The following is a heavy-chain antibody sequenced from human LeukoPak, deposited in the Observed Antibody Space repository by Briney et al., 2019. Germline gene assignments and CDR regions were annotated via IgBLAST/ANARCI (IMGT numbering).Heavy chain of an antibody. CDR3: ARGMTPPEYYDFWSGYYTWYGMDV. Sequence: RASVKVSCKASGGTFSSYAISWVRQAPGQGLEWMGGIIPIFGTANYAQEFQGRVTITADESTSTAYMELCSLRSEDTAVYYCARGMTPPEYYDFWSGYYTWYGMDVWGQGTTVTVSS. D-gene: IGHD3-3*01. CDR2: IIPIFGTA. CDR1: GGTFSSYA. V-gene: IGHV1-69*13. J-gene: IGHJ6*02.